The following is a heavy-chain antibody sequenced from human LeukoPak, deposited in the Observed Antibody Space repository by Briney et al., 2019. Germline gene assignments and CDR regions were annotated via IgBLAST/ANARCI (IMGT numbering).Heavy chain of an antibody. CDR3: ASTECSDIRCSGANWFEP. CDR1: GGSISRGDYY. D-gene: IGHD2-2*01. J-gene: IGHJ5*02. V-gene: IGHV4-30-4*08. CDR2: IYYSGSTY. Sequence: SQTLSLTCTVSGGSISRGDYYWSWIRQSPGKGREWIGCIYYSGSTYYYNPSLKSRITISVDTSKNQFSLKLSSVTAADTAIYYFASTECSDIRCSGANWFEPSGEGNLVTVSS.